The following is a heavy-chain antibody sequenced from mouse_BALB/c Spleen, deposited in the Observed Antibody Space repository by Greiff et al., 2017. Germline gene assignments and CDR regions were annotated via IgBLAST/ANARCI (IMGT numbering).Heavy chain of an antibody. Sequence: QVQLQQPGPVLVRPGASVKLSCKASGYTFTSAWIHRAKQRPGLGLEWIGEIHPNSGTTNYNEKFKGKATLTVDTSSSTAYVDLSSLTSEDSAVYYCARPAYYGNQAWFAYWGQGTLVTVSA. CDR2: IHPNSGTT. V-gene: IGHV1S130*01. D-gene: IGHD2-10*01. CDR1: GYTFTSAW. J-gene: IGHJ3*01. CDR3: ARPAYYGNQAWFAY.